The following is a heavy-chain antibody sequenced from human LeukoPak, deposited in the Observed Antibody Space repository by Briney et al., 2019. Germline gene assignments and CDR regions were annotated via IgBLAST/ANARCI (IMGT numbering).Heavy chain of an antibody. D-gene: IGHD7-27*01. J-gene: IGHJ4*02. Sequence: HTGGSLRLSCAASGFTFSSYAMSWVRQAPGKGLEWVSGISGSGASRYDADSVKGRVTISRDNSKNTLYLQMNSLRAEDTAVYYCAQEGFSGACVHWGQGTLVTVSS. CDR1: GFTFSSYA. CDR3: AQEGFSGACVH. V-gene: IGHV3-23*01. CDR2: ISGSGASR.